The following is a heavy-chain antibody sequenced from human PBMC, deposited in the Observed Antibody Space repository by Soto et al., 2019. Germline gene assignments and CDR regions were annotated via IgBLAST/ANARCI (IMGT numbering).Heavy chain of an antibody. D-gene: IGHD3-3*01. V-gene: IGHV3-23*01. J-gene: IGHJ4*02. CDR1: GFTFSSYA. CDR2: ISGSGGST. Sequence: GGSLRLSCAASGFTFSSYAMSWVRQAPGKGLEWVSAISGSGGSTYYADSVKGRFTISRDNSKNTLYLQMNSLRAEDTAVYYCAKDLLGYYDFWSGYYTLDYWGQGTLVTVSS. CDR3: AKDLLGYYDFWSGYYTLDY.